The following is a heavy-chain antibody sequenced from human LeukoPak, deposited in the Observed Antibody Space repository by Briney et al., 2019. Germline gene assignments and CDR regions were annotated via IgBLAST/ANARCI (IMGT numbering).Heavy chain of an antibody. J-gene: IGHJ1*01. CDR3: AKSHPPTVTTEEGEYLQH. V-gene: IGHV3-30*18. Sequence: GGSLRLPCAASGFTFSSFGMHWVRQAPGQGLEWVAVISFDGSNQYYADSVKGRFTIYRDNFKNTVYLQMNSLRAEETAAYYCAKSHPPTVTTEEGEYLQHWGQGTLSPSPQ. CDR2: ISFDGSNQ. CDR1: GFTFSSFG. D-gene: IGHD4-17*01.